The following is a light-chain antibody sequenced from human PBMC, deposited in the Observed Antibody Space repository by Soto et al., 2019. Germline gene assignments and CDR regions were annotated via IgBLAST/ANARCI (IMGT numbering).Light chain of an antibody. V-gene: IGLV3-1*01. CDR1: KLGDKY. CDR2: HDS. CDR3: QAWDSSTEV. J-gene: IGLJ2*01. Sequence: SYELTQPPSVSVSPGQTASITCSGAKLGDKYGYWYQQKPGQSPVLVIYHDSRRPLGIPERFSGSNSGNTATLTISGTQAIDDADYYSQAWDSSTEVFGRGTKLTVL.